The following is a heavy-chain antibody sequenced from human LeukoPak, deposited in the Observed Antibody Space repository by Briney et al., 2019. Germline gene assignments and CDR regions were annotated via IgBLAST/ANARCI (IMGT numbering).Heavy chain of an antibody. Sequence: PSETLSLTCTVSGGSISSYYWSWIRQPAGKGLEWIGRIYTSGSTNYNPSLKSRVTMSVDTSKDQFSLKLSSVTAADTAVYYCARVRSTYYYDSSGYRFPYYFDYWGQGTLVTVSS. CDR2: IYTSGST. D-gene: IGHD3-22*01. J-gene: IGHJ4*02. V-gene: IGHV4-4*07. CDR3: ARVRSTYYYDSSGYRFPYYFDY. CDR1: GGSISSYY.